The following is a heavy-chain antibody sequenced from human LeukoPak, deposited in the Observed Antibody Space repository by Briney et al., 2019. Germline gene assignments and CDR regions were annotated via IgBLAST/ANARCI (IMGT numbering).Heavy chain of an antibody. J-gene: IGHJ4*02. CDR3: ARDLGDYYDSSGGFDY. D-gene: IGHD3-22*01. CDR1: GYTFTSYG. Sequence: GASVKVSCKASGYTFTSYGISWVRQAPGQGLEWMGWISAYNGNTNYAQKLQGRVTMTTDTSTSTAYMELRSLRSGDTAVYYCARDLGDYYDSSGGFDYWGQGTLVTVSS. V-gene: IGHV1-18*01. CDR2: ISAYNGNT.